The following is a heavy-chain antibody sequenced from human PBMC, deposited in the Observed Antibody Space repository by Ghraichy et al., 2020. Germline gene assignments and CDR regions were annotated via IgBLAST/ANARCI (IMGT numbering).Heavy chain of an antibody. CDR2: ISAYNGNT. CDR1: GYTFTSYG. V-gene: IGHV1-18*01. Sequence: ASVKVSCKASGYTFTSYGISWVRQAPGQGLEWMGWISAYNGNTNYAQKLQGRVTMTTDTSTSTAYMELRSLRSDDTAVYYCARDGPLYGDYRPFDYWGQGTLVTVSS. D-gene: IGHD4-17*01. CDR3: ARDGPLYGDYRPFDY. J-gene: IGHJ4*02.